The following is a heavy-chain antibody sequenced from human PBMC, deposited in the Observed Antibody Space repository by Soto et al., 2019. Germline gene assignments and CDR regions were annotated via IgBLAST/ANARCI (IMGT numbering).Heavy chain of an antibody. CDR3: ARGSKSSSRIPWGVYAFDI. CDR1: GGSFSGYY. J-gene: IGHJ3*02. CDR2: INHSGST. Sequence: SETLSLTCAVYGGSFSGYYWSWIRQPPGKGLEWIGEINHSGSTNYNPSLKSRVTISVDTSKNQFSLKLSSVTAADTAVYYCARGSKSSSRIPWGVYAFDIWGQGTMVTVSS. D-gene: IGHD6-13*01. V-gene: IGHV4-34*01.